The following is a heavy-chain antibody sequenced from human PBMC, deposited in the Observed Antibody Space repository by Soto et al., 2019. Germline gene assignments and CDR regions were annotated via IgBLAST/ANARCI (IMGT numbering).Heavy chain of an antibody. V-gene: IGHV4-31*03. Sequence: SLTCTCSGVSISSGGYYWSWIRQHPGNGLEWIGYIYYSGSTYYNPSLKSRVTISVDTSKNQFSLKLSSVTAADTAVYYCARGLNRVVPAAIYNWFDPWGQGTLVTVSS. D-gene: IGHD2-2*01. J-gene: IGHJ5*02. CDR1: GVSISSGGYY. CDR2: IYYSGST. CDR3: ARGLNRVVPAAIYNWFDP.